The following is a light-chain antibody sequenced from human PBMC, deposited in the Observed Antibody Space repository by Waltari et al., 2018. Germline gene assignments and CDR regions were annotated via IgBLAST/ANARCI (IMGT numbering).Light chain of an antibody. Sequence: EIVLTQSPATLSLSPGERATLSCRASQSVSSYLAWYQQKPDQAPRLLIYDAVNRASGVPARFSGSGSGTDFTLTISSLEPEDFAVYYCQQRGNWPPTFGGGTRVEIK. V-gene: IGKV3-11*01. CDR2: DAV. CDR1: QSVSSY. CDR3: QQRGNWPPT. J-gene: IGKJ4*01.